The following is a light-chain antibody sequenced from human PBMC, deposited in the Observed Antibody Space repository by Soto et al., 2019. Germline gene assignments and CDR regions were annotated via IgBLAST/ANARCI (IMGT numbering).Light chain of an antibody. J-gene: IGKJ4*01. CDR3: QQYNSYSPLT. CDR2: DAS. CDR1: QSISSW. V-gene: IGKV1-5*01. Sequence: DIQRTQSPSTLSASAGDRVTITCRASQSISSWLAWYQQKPGKAPKLLIYDASSLESGVPSRFSGSGSGTEFTLTISSLQPDDFATYYGQQYNSYSPLTFGGGTKVDIK.